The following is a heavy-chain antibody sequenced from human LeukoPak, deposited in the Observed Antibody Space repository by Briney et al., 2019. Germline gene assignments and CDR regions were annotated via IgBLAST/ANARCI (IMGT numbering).Heavy chain of an antibody. CDR3: ARDRDGSSAFDI. CDR2: IYHSGTT. V-gene: IGHV4-59*11. CDR1: GASSSDHY. D-gene: IGHD3-10*01. Sequence: NPSETLSLTCTVSGASSSDHYWNWIRQPPGKGLEWIGYIYHSGTTTYNPSLKSRVTMSVDAPQTQFSLKLSSLTAADTAVYYCARDRDGSSAFDIWGQGTMVTVSS. J-gene: IGHJ3*02.